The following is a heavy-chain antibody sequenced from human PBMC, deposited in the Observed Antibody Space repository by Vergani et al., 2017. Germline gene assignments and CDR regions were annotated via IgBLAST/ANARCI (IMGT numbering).Heavy chain of an antibody. J-gene: IGHJ4*02. V-gene: IGHV1-46*01. Sequence: QVQLVQSGAEVKKPGASVKVSCKASGYTFTSYYMHWVRQAPGQGLEWLGIINPSGGSTSYALKFQGRVTMTRDTSTSTVYMELSSLRSEDTAVYYCARAHDYYDSSGYYPLYYWGQGTLVTVSS. CDR2: INPSGGST. CDR1: GYTFTSYY. CDR3: ARAHDYYDSSGYYPLYY. D-gene: IGHD3-22*01.